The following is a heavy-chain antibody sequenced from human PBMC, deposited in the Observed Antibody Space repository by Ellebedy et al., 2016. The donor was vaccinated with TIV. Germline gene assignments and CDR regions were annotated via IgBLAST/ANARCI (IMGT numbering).Heavy chain of an antibody. Sequence: DYYMSWIRQPPGKGLEWIGYIDYRGNTYYNPSLKSRVIISVDTSKNQFSLKLSSVTAADTAVYYCARWFGELLYFDYWGQGTLVTVSS. CDR3: ARWFGELLYFDY. V-gene: IGHV4-30-4*01. D-gene: IGHD3-10*01. CDR1: DYY. CDR2: IDYRGNT. J-gene: IGHJ4*02.